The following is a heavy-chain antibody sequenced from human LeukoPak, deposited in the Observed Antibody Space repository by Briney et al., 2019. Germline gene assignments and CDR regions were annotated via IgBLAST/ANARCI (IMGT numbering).Heavy chain of an antibody. CDR2: IYPGDSDT. D-gene: IGHD6-19*01. CDR3: ATSVSADTYYYYYMDV. J-gene: IGHJ6*03. Sequence: GESLKISCKGSGYSFTSYWIGWVRPMPGKGLEWMGIIYPGDSDTRYSPSFQGQVTISADKSISTAYLQWSSLKASDTAMYYCATSVSADTYYYYYMDVWGKGTTVTVSS. CDR1: GYSFTSYW. V-gene: IGHV5-51*01.